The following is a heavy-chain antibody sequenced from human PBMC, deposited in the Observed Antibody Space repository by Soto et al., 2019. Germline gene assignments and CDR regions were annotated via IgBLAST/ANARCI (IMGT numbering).Heavy chain of an antibody. V-gene: IGHV3-30*18. Sequence: QAQLVESGGGVVQPGRSLKLSCAASGFTFSNYAIHWVRQAPGKGLEWVAVIASDGKDKRYADSVKGRFTISRDNSKNTVYLQMNSLRGEDTAVYYCAKDGAIGAADYFFDYWGQGSLVTVSS. J-gene: IGHJ4*02. D-gene: IGHD6-13*01. CDR3: AKDGAIGAADYFFDY. CDR2: IASDGKDK. CDR1: GFTFSNYA.